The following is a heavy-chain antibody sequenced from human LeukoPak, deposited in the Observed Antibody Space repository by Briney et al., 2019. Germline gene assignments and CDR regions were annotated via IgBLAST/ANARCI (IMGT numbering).Heavy chain of an antibody. CDR3: TRGYIGRPDN. Sequence: ASVKVSCIVAIYSLTTCYNKCVRQATGQGLEWMGWMNPNSGNTGYGQSFQGRITMTRDISIGTAYMELSNLTSDDTAIYYCTRGYIGRPDNWGQGTLVTVSA. CDR2: MNPNSGNT. V-gene: IGHV1-8*01. CDR1: IYSLTTCY. D-gene: IGHD1-1*01. J-gene: IGHJ4*02.